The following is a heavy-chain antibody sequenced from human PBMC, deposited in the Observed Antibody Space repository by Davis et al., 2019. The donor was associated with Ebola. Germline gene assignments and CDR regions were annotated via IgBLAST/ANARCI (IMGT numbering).Heavy chain of an antibody. D-gene: IGHD1-26*01. V-gene: IGHV3-74*01. J-gene: IGHJ6*04. CDR3: ARGEKLLSYGMDV. CDR2: INSDGSST. CDR1: GFTFSSYW. Sequence: GESLKISCAASGFTFSSYWMHWVRQAPGKGLVWVSRINSDGSSTSYADSVKGRFTISRDNAKNTLYLQMNSLRAEDTAVYYCARGEKLLSYGMDVWGKGTTVTVSS.